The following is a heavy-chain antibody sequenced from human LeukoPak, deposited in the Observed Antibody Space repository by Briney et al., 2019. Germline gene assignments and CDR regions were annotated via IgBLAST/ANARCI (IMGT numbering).Heavy chain of an antibody. J-gene: IGHJ4*02. D-gene: IGHD2-2*01. CDR1: GFTFSSYV. CDR2: ISNVGGSK. Sequence: PGLSLRLSCAASGFTFSSYVMHWVRQAPGKGLEWVSVISNVGGSKHYADSVKGRFTISRDNSKNTLLLQMNSLRPEDKAVYYCARDLSTGPADYCFDSWGQGTLVTVSS. CDR3: ARDLSTGPADYCFDS. V-gene: IGHV3-30*19.